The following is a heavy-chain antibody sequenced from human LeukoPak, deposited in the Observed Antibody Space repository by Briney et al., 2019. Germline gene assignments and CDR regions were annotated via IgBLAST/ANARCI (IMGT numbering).Heavy chain of an antibody. CDR2: IYYSGST. J-gene: IGHJ6*02. V-gene: IGHV4-61*01. CDR1: GGSISSSSYY. D-gene: IGHD3-22*01. Sequence: SSETLSLTCTVSGGSISSSSYYWSWIRQPPGKGLEWIGYIYYSGSTNYNPSLKSRVTISVDTSKNQFSLKLSSVTAAGTAVYYCARAEGGSGYYSYYYYGMDVWGQGTTVTVSS. CDR3: ARAEGGSGYYSYYYYGMDV.